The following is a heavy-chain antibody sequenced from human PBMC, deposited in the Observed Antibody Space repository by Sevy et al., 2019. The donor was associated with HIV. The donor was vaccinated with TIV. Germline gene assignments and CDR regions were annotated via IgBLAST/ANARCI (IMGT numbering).Heavy chain of an antibody. D-gene: IGHD6-13*01. CDR2: ISYDGSNK. CDR3: ARDDGYSSSWPLYYFDN. J-gene: IGHJ4*01. V-gene: IGHV3-30-3*01. Sequence: GGSLRLSCAASGFTFSSYAMHWVRQAPGRGLEWVAVISYDGSNKYYADSVKGRFTISRDNSKNTLYLQMNSLRAEVTAVYYCARDDGYSSSWPLYYFDNWGHGTLVTVSS. CDR1: GFTFSSYA.